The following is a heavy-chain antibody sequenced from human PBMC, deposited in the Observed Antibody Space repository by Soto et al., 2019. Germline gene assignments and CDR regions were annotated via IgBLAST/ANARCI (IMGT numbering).Heavy chain of an antibody. Sequence: WGSLRLSCAASGFTFISSEINWVRQAPGKGLEWISYITSSGSTIYYADSVKGRFTISRDNAKNSLYLQMNSLRAEDMAVYYCASSTVMGNWGQGTLVTVSS. V-gene: IGHV3-48*03. CDR2: ITSSGSTI. CDR1: GFTFISSE. CDR3: ASSTVMGN. J-gene: IGHJ4*02. D-gene: IGHD5-18*01.